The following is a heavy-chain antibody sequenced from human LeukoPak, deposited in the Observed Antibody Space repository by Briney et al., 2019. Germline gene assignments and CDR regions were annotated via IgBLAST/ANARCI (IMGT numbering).Heavy chain of an antibody. V-gene: IGHV3-48*03. J-gene: IGHJ3*02. D-gene: IGHD3-22*01. CDR1: GFTFSSYE. Sequence: PGGSLRLSCAASGFTFSSYEMNWVRQAPGKGLEWVSYISSSGSTIYHADSVKGRFTISRDNAKNSLYLQMNSLRAEDTAVYYCAKVNYYDSGAFDIWGQGTMVTVSS. CDR3: AKVNYYDSGAFDI. CDR2: ISSSGSTI.